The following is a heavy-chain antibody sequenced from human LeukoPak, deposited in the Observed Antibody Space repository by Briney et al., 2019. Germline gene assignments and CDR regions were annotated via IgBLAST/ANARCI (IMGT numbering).Heavy chain of an antibody. D-gene: IGHD3-3*01. CDR2: ISAYNGNT. V-gene: IGHV1-18*01. J-gene: IGHJ6*03. CDR3: ARDGGRITIFGVVFSYYYYYYMDV. CDR1: GYTFTSYG. Sequence: GASVKVSCKASGYTFTSYGISWVRQAPGQGLEWMGWISAYNGNTSYAQKFQGRVTMTRDMSTSTVYMELSSLRSEDTAVYYCARDGGRITIFGVVFSYYYYYYMDVWGKGTTVTVSS.